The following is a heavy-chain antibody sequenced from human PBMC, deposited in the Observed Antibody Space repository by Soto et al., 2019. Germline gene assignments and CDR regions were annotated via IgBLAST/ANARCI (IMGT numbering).Heavy chain of an antibody. J-gene: IGHJ6*02. CDR3: ARGQIQYYYYYGMDV. V-gene: IGHV4-34*01. CDR1: GGSFSGYY. Sequence: SETLSLTCAVYGGSFSGYYWSWIRQPPGKGLEWIGEINHSGSTNYNPSLKSRVTISVDTSKNQFSLKLSSVTAADTAVYYCARGQIQYYYYYGMDVWGQGTTVTVTS. CDR2: INHSGST. D-gene: IGHD5-18*01.